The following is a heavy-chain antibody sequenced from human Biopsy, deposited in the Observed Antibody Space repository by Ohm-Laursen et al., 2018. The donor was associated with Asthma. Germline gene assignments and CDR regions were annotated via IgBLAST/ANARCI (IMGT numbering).Heavy chain of an antibody. CDR1: GYTFIGCH. Sequence: GPSVSASCQVSGYTFIGCHIPWIRQAPGQGLEWMVRLNPNSGGTNYAQKIPGRVTMTRDTSISTAYMEGSRLRSDETAVSFRARVEKSAGDRWFDPWGQGTLVTVSS. D-gene: IGHD6-13*01. CDR2: LNPNSGGT. CDR3: ARVEKSAGDRWFDP. V-gene: IGHV1-2*06. J-gene: IGHJ5*02.